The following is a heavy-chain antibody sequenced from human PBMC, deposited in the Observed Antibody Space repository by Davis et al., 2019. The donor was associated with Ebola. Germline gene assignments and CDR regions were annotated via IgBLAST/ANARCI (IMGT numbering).Heavy chain of an antibody. V-gene: IGHV1-3*01. CDR2: ISADNTDT. CDR3: ARVDSSGWYNWFDP. D-gene: IGHD6-19*01. J-gene: IGHJ5*02. Sequence: ASVKVSCRASGYPFTTYAMHWVRQAPGQGLEWMGWISADNTDTKFSQKFQGRVTITRDTSASTAYMELSSLRSEDTAVYYCARVDSSGWYNWFDPWGQGTLVTVSS. CDR1: GYPFTTYA.